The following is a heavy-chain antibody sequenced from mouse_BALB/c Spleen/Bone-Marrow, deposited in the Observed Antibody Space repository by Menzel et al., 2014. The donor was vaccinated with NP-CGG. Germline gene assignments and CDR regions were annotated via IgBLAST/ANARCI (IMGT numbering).Heavy chain of an antibody. V-gene: IGHV1-7*01. CDR2: INPSTGYT. D-gene: IGHD2-1*01. Sequence: VKVVDSGAELAKPGASVKMSCKASGYTFTSYWMHWVKQRPGQGLDWIGYINPSTGYTEYNQKFKDKATLTVDKSSSTAYIQLSSLTSEDSAVYYCARDHFYSGNYEFAYYGQATIVTVSP. CDR1: GYTFTSYW. J-gene: IGHJ3*01. CDR3: ARDHFYSGNYEFAY.